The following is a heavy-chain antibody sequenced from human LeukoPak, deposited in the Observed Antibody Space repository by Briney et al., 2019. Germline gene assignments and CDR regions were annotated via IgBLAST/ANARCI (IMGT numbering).Heavy chain of an antibody. CDR2: ISGSGTTI. V-gene: IGHV3-48*04. D-gene: IGHD6-19*01. J-gene: IGHJ5*02. Sequence: GGSLRLSCAASGFTFSTYAMNWVRQAPGKGLEWVSYISGSGTTIYYADSVKGRFTISRDNAKNSLYLQMNSLRAEDTAVYYCARAVGWYLPSWGRGTLVTVSS. CDR1: GFTFSTYA. CDR3: ARAVGWYLPS.